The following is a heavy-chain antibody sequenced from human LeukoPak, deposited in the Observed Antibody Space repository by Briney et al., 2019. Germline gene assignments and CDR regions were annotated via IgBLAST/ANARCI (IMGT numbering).Heavy chain of an antibody. V-gene: IGHV1-8*01. Sequence: ASVKVSCKASGSTFTSYDINWVRQATGQGLEWMGWMNPNSGNTGYAQKFQGRVTMTRNTSISTAYMELSSLRSEDTAVYYCARGLKGMITFGGVIVTYNWFDPWGQGTLVTVSS. CDR3: ARGLKGMITFGGVIVTYNWFDP. CDR1: GSTFTSYD. J-gene: IGHJ5*02. D-gene: IGHD3-16*02. CDR2: MNPNSGNT.